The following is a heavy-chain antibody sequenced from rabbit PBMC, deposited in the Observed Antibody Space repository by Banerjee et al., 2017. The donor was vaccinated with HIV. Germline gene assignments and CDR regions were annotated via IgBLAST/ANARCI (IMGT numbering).Heavy chain of an antibody. J-gene: IGHJ3*01. D-gene: IGHD6-1*01. CDR2: IYIGSSDNT. Sequence: QEQLEESGGDLVKPEGSLTLTCTASGFSFSSNYWICWVRQAPGKGLEWIACIYIGSSDNTYYAGWAKGRFTISKASSTTVTLQMTSLTAADTATYFCARGRYAYALTRLDLWGPGTLVTVS. CDR3: ARGRYAYALTRLDL. CDR1: GFSFSSNYW. V-gene: IGHV1S45*01.